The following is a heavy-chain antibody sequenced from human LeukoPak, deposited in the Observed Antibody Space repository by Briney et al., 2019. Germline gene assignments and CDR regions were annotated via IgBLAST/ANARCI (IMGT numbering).Heavy chain of an antibody. D-gene: IGHD6-19*01. V-gene: IGHV1-58*02. Sequence: GASVKVSCKASGFTFTSSAMQWVRQARGQRLEWIGWIVVGSGNTNYAQKFQERVTITRDMSTSTAYMELSSLRSEDTAVYYCAAAQWLPLTGYYYMDVWGKGTTVTISS. J-gene: IGHJ6*03. CDR3: AAAQWLPLTGYYYMDV. CDR2: IVVGSGNT. CDR1: GFTFTSSA.